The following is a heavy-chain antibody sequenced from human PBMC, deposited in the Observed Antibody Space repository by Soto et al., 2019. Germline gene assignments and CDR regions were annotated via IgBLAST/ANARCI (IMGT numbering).Heavy chain of an antibody. D-gene: IGHD3-16*02. J-gene: IGHJ6*03. CDR1: GFTFSSYG. V-gene: IGHV3-33*01. Sequence: GGSLRLSCAASGFTFSSYGMHWVRQAPGKGLEWVAVIWYDGSNKYYADSVKGRFTISRDNSKNTLYLQMNSLRAEDTAVYYCARGPTFGGVIVTSTDYYYMDVWGKGTTVTVSS. CDR3: ARGPTFGGVIVTSTDYYYMDV. CDR2: IWYDGSNK.